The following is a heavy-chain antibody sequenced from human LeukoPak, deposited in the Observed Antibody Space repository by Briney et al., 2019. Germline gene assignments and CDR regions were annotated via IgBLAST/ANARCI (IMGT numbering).Heavy chain of an antibody. D-gene: IGHD2/OR15-2a*01. J-gene: IGHJ4*02. CDR3: ARGALKYPDY. Sequence: ASVKVSCKASGYSFTSFAISWVRQATGQGLEWMGWMNPNSGNTGYAQKFQGRVTMTRNTSISTAYMELSSLKSEDTAVYYCARGALKYPDYWGQGTLVTVSS. CDR1: GYSFTSFA. CDR2: MNPNSGNT. V-gene: IGHV1-8*01.